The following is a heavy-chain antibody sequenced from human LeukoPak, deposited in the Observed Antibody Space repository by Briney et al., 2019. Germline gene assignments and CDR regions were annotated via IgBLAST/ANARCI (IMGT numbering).Heavy chain of an antibody. CDR2: IIPIFGTA. CDR3: AREWGYDFWSGYYTNAFDI. CDR1: GGTFSSYA. Sequence: SVKVSCKASGGTFSSYATSWVRQAPGQGLEWMGGIIPIFGTANYAQKFQGRVTITADESTSTAYMELSSLRSEDTAVYYCAREWGYDFWSGYYTNAFDIWGQGTMVTVSS. V-gene: IGHV1-69*13. D-gene: IGHD3-3*01. J-gene: IGHJ3*02.